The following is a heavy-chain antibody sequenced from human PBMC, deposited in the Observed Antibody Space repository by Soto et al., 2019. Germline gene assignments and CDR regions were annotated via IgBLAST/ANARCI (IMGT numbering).Heavy chain of an antibody. D-gene: IGHD4-17*01. CDR3: AAAVGGYIYGVARH. CDR2: IDVGSANA. V-gene: IGHV1-58*01. Sequence: QMKLVQSGPEVKKPGTSVKVSCKTSGFTFSSSAVHWVRQARGHRLQWIGWIDVGSANANYAQMLHERVTISRDMSTSTAYMALSSLRPEDTAVYYCAAAVGGYIYGVARHWGPGTLVTVSS. J-gene: IGHJ4*02. CDR1: GFTFSSSA.